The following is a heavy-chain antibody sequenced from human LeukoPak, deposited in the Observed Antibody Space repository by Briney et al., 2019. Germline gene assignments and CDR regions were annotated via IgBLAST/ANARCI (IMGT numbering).Heavy chain of an antibody. Sequence: GGSLRLSCAASGFTFSSYGRHWVRQAPGKGLEWVAVTWYDGRNNYYAASVKGRFTISRDDSKTTVYLLMNSPRAEDTAVYYCAREVAPLYFHYGMDVWGEGTTVTVSS. CDR2: TWYDGRNN. V-gene: IGHV3-33*01. J-gene: IGHJ6*01. D-gene: IGHD2-21*01. CDR3: AREVAPLYFHYGMDV. CDR1: GFTFSSYG.